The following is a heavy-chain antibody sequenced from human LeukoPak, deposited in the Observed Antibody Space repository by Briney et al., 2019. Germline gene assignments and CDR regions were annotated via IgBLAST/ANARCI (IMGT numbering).Heavy chain of an antibody. V-gene: IGHV4-34*01. J-gene: IGHJ3*02. CDR3: ARVWYYYDSSGYWNAFDI. D-gene: IGHD3-22*01. CDR1: GGSFSGYY. CDR2: INHSGST. Sequence: SETLSLTCAVYGGSFSGYYWSWIRQPPGKGLEWIGEINHSGSTNYNPSLKSRVTISVDKSKNQFSLKLSSVTAADTAVYYCARVWYYYDSSGYWNAFDIWGQGTMVTVSS.